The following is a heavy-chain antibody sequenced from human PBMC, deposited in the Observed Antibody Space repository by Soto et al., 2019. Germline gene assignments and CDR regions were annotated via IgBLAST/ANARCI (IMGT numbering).Heavy chain of an antibody. CDR1: GGSISSGGYS. D-gene: IGHD3-3*01. J-gene: IGHJ5*01. CDR2: IYHSGST. CDR3: ARTYYDFWSGYYSGLRWFDP. V-gene: IGHV4-30-2*01. Sequence: SETLSLTCAVSGGSISSGGYSWSWIRQPPGKGLEWIGYIYHSGSTYYNPSLKSRVTISVDRSKNQFSLKLSSVTAADTAVYYCARTYYDFWSGYYSGLRWFDPWGQGTLVTVSS.